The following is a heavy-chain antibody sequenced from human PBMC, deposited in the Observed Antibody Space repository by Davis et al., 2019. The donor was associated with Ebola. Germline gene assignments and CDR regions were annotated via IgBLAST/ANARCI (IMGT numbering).Heavy chain of an antibody. J-gene: IGHJ4*02. V-gene: IGHV3-33*01. Sequence: PGGSLRLSCAASGFTFSSYGMHWVRQAPGKGLEWVAVIWYDGSNKYYADSVKGRFTISRDNSKNTLYLQMNSLRAEDTAVYYCARGAFDDYGDPEGFFDYWGQGTLVTVSS. D-gene: IGHD4-17*01. CDR2: IWYDGSNK. CDR3: ARGAFDDYGDPEGFFDY. CDR1: GFTFSSYG.